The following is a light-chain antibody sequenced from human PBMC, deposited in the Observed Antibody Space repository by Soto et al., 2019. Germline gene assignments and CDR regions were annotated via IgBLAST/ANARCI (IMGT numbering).Light chain of an antibody. CDR3: QQRGNWPLWP. CDR1: QSVSSY. J-gene: IGKJ1*01. V-gene: IGKV3-11*01. Sequence: IVWTPSPARLSLYPEARATLSCRASQSVSSYLAWYQQKPGQAPRLLIHDASNRATGIPSRFSGSGSGTDFTLTISSLEPEDFAVYYCQQRGNWPLWPFGQGTKVDIK. CDR2: DAS.